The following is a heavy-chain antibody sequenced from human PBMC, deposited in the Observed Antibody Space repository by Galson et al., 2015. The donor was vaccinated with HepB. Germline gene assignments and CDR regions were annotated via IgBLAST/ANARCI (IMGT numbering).Heavy chain of an antibody. V-gene: IGHV1-69*13. CDR1: GGTFSSYA. D-gene: IGHD6-6*01. Sequence: SVKVSCKASGGTFSSYAISWVRQAPGQGLEWMGGIIPIFGTANYAQKFQGRVTITADESTSTAYMELSSLRSEDTAVYYCARDKYSSSATFDYWGQGTLVTVSS. CDR3: ARDKYSSSATFDY. CDR2: IIPIFGTA. J-gene: IGHJ4*02.